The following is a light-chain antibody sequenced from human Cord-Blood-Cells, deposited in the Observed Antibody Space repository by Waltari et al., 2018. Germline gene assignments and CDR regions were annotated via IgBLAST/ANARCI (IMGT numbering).Light chain of an antibody. Sequence: DIQMTQSPSSLSASGGDRVTITCRASQSLSSYLNWYQPKPGKAPKLLIYAASSLQSGVPSRFSGSGSGTDFTLTISSLQPEDFATDYCQQIYSTSGPFGQGTKVEIK. CDR3: QQIYSTSGP. CDR1: QSLSSY. V-gene: IGKV1-39*01. CDR2: AAS. J-gene: IGKJ1*01.